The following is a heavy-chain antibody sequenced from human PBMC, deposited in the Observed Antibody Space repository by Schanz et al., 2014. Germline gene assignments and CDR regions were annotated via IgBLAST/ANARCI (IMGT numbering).Heavy chain of an antibody. Sequence: QVQLVQSGAEVKRPGASVKVSCKASGYTFTSYGISWVRQAPGQGLEWMGWISGYNGNTKYPQKLQGRVTMTTDTARSTAYMELRSLRSDDTAVYYCARDAADFYDILTEEDYWGQGTLVTVSS. V-gene: IGHV1-18*01. CDR3: ARDAADFYDILTEEDY. J-gene: IGHJ4*02. CDR2: ISGYNGNT. D-gene: IGHD3-9*01. CDR1: GYTFTSYG.